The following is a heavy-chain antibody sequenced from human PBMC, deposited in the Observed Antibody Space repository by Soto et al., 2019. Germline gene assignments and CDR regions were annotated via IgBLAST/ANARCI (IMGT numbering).Heavy chain of an antibody. Sequence: QVQLVESGGGVVQPGRSLRLSCAASGFTFGSYAMHWVRQAPGKGLEWVAVISYDGSNKYYADSVKGRFTISRDNSKNTLYLQMNSLRAEDTAVYYCAREEVGATPHFDYWGQGTLVTVSS. V-gene: IGHV3-30-3*01. D-gene: IGHD1-26*01. CDR1: GFTFGSYA. CDR2: ISYDGSNK. CDR3: AREEVGATPHFDY. J-gene: IGHJ4*02.